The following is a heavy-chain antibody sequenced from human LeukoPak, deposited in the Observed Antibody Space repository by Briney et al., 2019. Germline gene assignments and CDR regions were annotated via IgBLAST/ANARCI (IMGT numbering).Heavy chain of an antibody. Sequence: PGRSLRLSCAASGFTFSSYEMNWVRQAPGKGLEWVSYISSSGSTIYYADSVKGRFTISRDNAKNSLYLRMNSLRAEDTAVYYCARTYYDSSGYYYFDYWGQGTLVTVSS. V-gene: IGHV3-48*03. CDR1: GFTFSSYE. J-gene: IGHJ4*02. CDR3: ARTYYDSSGYYYFDY. CDR2: ISSSGSTI. D-gene: IGHD3-22*01.